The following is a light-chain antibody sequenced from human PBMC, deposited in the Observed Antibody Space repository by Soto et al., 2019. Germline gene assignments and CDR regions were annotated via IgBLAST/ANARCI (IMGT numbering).Light chain of an antibody. CDR3: QQSSVFLHP. CDR2: DAS. Sequence: EIGMTQSPATVSVTPGERASLSCGASQYINSNLAWYQQRPGQAPRLLIYDASTRATGIPDRFSGSGSGTEFTLTISSLQPDDLATYYCQQSSVFLHPYAGGTKVDI. J-gene: IGKJ4*01. V-gene: IGKV3D-15*01. CDR1: QYINSN.